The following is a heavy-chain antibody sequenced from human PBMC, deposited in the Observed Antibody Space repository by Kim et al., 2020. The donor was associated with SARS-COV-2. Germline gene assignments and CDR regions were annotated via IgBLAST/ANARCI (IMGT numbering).Heavy chain of an antibody. V-gene: IGHV3-33*01. CDR2: NK. Sequence: NKNYADSVKGRVTISRDNSKNPLYLKVNSLRAEDTAVYYCARDLWDIASAWGQGTLVTVSS. J-gene: IGHJ5*02. D-gene: IGHD6-13*01. CDR3: ARDLWDIASA.